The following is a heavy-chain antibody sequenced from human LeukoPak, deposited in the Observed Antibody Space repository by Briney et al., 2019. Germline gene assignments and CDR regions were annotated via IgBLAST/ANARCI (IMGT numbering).Heavy chain of an antibody. J-gene: IGHJ3*02. D-gene: IGHD1-1*01. CDR3: AKSLFTSATGTGRAFHI. CDR2: ISPSGDVT. Sequence: GGSLRLSCAASGFSFSAYPMGWVRQAPGKGLQWLSGISPSGDVTFHADRVKGRFAISRDNSKTTLYLQMTGLRAGDTAEYYCAKSLFTSATGTGRAFHIWGQGTMVTVSS. V-gene: IGHV3-23*01. CDR1: GFSFSAYP.